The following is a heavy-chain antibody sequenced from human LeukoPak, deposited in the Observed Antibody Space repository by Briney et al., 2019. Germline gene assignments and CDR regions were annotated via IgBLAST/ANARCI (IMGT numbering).Heavy chain of an antibody. J-gene: IGHJ4*02. CDR1: GFTLSSYW. V-gene: IGHV3-7*01. CDR2: IKQDGSEK. D-gene: IGHD6-13*01. Sequence: PGGSLRLSCAASGFTLSSYWMSWVRQAPGKGLEWVANIKQDGSEKYYVDSVKGRFTISRDNAKNSLYLQMNSLRAEDTAVYYCAKDSYSKGDFWGQGVLVTVSS. CDR3: AKDSYSKGDF.